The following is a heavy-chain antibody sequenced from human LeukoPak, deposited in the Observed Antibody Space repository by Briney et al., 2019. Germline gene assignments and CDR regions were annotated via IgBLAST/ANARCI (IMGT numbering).Heavy chain of an antibody. V-gene: IGHV3-23*01. D-gene: IGHD6-13*01. J-gene: IGHJ4*02. CDR1: GFTFTNYV. Sequence: GGSLRLSCAASGFTFTNYVMSWVRQPPGKGLEWVSTITGSGGTTYYADSVKGRFTISRDNSKNTLSLQMNSLRAEDTAVYYCAKDPIGIAAARGYFDYWGQGTLVTVSS. CDR2: ITGSGGTT. CDR3: AKDPIGIAAARGYFDY.